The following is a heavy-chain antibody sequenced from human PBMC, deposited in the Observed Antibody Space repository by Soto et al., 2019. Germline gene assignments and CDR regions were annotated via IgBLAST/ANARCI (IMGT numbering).Heavy chain of an antibody. Sequence: GGSLRLSCAASGFTFSSYSMNWVRQAPGKGLEWVSSISSSSSYIYYADSVKGRFTISRDNAKNSLYLQMNSLRAEDTAVYYCARDQYSSPSGTFDYRGQGTLVTVSS. CDR1: GFTFSSYS. D-gene: IGHD6-13*01. CDR2: ISSSSSYI. J-gene: IGHJ4*02. V-gene: IGHV3-21*01. CDR3: ARDQYSSPSGTFDY.